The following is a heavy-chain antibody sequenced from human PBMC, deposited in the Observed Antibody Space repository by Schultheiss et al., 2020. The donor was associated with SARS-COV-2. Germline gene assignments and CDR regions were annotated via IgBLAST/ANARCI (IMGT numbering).Heavy chain of an antibody. Sequence: ASVKVSCKASGYTFTSYGISWVRQAPGQGLEWMGWISANNGNRNYAQKFQGRVTMTTDTSTSTAYMELRSLRSDDTAVYYCARGPHSSGWYAYQGDYWGQGTLVTVSS. CDR3: ARGPHSSGWYAYQGDY. J-gene: IGHJ4*02. CDR2: ISANNGNR. CDR1: GYTFTSYG. D-gene: IGHD6-19*01. V-gene: IGHV1-18*01.